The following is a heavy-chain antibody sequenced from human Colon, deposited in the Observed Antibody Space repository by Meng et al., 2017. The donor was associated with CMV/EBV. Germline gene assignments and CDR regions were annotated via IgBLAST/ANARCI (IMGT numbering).Heavy chain of an antibody. CDR2: IRTTRYGGTT. CDR1: GCIFADAP. J-gene: IGHJ6*02. CDR3: AREDGSGNSNYYYGMDV. V-gene: IGHV3-49*04. D-gene: IGHD3-10*01. Sequence: GESLKISCATSGCIFADAPISWVRQAPGKGLEWVAFIRTTRYGGTTEYAASVNGRFTISRDDSKSIAYLQMNSLKTEDTAVYYCAREDGSGNSNYYYGMDVWGQGTTVTVSS.